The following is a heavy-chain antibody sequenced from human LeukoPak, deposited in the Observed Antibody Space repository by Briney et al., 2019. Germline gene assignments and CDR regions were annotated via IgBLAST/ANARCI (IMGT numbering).Heavy chain of an antibody. CDR3: ARWQGPLWDSSGYPQGVDNNWFDP. CDR1: GGSISSSSYY. J-gene: IGHJ5*02. D-gene: IGHD3-22*01. Sequence: SETLSLTCTVSGGSISSSSYYWGWIRQPPGKGLEWIGSIYNSGSTYYNPSLKSRVTISVDTSKNQFSLKLSSVTAADTAVYYCARWQGPLWDSSGYPQGVDNNWFDPWGQGTLVTVSS. V-gene: IGHV4-39*07. CDR2: IYNSGST.